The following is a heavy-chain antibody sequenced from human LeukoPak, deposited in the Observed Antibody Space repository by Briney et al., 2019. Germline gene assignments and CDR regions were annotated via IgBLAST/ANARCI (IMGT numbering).Heavy chain of an antibody. CDR3: ASWTEEYDAFDI. Sequence: SETLSLTCTVSGGSISSDYWSWIRQPAGKGLEWIGRIYTSGSTNYNPSLKSRVTISVDTSKNQFSLKLSSVTAADTAVYYCASWTEEYDAFDIWGQGTMVTVSS. J-gene: IGHJ3*02. CDR1: GGSISSDY. V-gene: IGHV4-4*07. CDR2: IYTSGST. D-gene: IGHD1-1*01.